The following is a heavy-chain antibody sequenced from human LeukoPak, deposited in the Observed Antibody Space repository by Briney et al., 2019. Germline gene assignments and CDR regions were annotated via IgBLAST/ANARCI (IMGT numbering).Heavy chain of an antibody. D-gene: IGHD3-10*01. V-gene: IGHV4-34*01. CDR1: GGSFSGYY. CDR3: ASSPGIIGGWWFDP. CDR2: INHSGST. Sequence: KSSETLSLTCAVYGGSFSGYYWSWIRQPPGKGLEWIGEINHSGSTNYNPTLKSRVTISVDTSKNQFSLKLSSVTAADTAVYYCASSPGIIGGWWFDPWGQGTLVTVSS. J-gene: IGHJ5*02.